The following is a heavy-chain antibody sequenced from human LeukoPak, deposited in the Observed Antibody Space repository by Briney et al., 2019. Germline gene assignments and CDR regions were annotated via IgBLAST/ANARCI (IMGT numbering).Heavy chain of an antibody. Sequence: GGSLRLSCAASGFTFSRYSMNWVRQAPGKGLEWVSSISSSSSYIYYADSVKGRFTISRDNAKNSLYLQMNSLRAEDTAVYYCARDVYNWNYFDYWGQGTLVTVSS. J-gene: IGHJ4*02. CDR2: ISSSSSYI. D-gene: IGHD1-20*01. V-gene: IGHV3-21*01. CDR1: GFTFSRYS. CDR3: ARDVYNWNYFDY.